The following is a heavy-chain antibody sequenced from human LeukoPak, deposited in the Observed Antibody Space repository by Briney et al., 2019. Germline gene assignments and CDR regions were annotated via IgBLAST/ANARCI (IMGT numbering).Heavy chain of an antibody. J-gene: IGHJ5*02. CDR1: GFTFSNYF. CDR2: ISGSGGST. CDR3: ANAQDIVVVVAASPSYNWFDP. Sequence: PGGSLRLSCAASGFTFSNYFMTWVRQAPGKGLEWVSTISGSGGSTYYADSVKGRFTISRDNSKNTLYLQMNSLRAEDTAVYYCANAQDIVVVVAASPSYNWFDPWGQGTLVTVSS. D-gene: IGHD2-15*01. V-gene: IGHV3-23*01.